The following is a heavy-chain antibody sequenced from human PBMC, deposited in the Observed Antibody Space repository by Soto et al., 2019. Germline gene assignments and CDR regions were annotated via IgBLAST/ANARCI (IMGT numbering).Heavy chain of an antibody. CDR2: ISYDGSKK. J-gene: IGHJ1*01. Sequence: QVQLVESGGGVVQPGRSLRLSCAASGFTFSSYGMHWVRQAPGKGLEWVAVISYDGSKKYYADSVKGRFTISRDNSKNTLYLQMNSMRAEDTAVYYCATSISPFDSSGYGGGLPWGQGTLVTVSP. CDR3: ATSISPFDSSGYGGGLP. D-gene: IGHD3-22*01. CDR1: GFTFSSYG. V-gene: IGHV3-30*03.